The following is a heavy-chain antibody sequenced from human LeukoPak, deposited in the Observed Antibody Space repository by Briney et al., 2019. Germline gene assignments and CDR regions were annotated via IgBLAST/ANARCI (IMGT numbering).Heavy chain of an antibody. D-gene: IGHD2-15*01. CDR2: IYYSGST. CDR3: ARDRARAAGYMDV. J-gene: IGHJ6*03. V-gene: IGHV4-61*01. CDR1: GGSISSSSYY. Sequence: SETLSLTCTVSGGSISSSSYYWGWIRQPPGKGLEWIGYIYYSGSTNYNPSLKSRVTISVDTSKNQFSLKLSSVTAADTAVYYCARDRARAAGYMDVWGKGTTVTVSS.